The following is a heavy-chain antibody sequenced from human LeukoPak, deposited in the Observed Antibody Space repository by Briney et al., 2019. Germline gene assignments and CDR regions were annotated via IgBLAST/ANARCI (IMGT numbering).Heavy chain of an antibody. CDR3: AKFQCSSTSCYTYYYYGMDV. J-gene: IGHJ6*02. V-gene: IGHV3-23*01. D-gene: IGHD2-2*02. Sequence: GGSLRLSCAASGLPFSSYAMSWVRQAPGKGLEWVSVISDNGGSTYNADSVKGRFTISRDNSKNTLYLQMNSLRAEDTAVYYCAKFQCSSTSCYTYYYYGMDVWGQGTTVTVSS. CDR1: GLPFSSYA. CDR2: ISDNGGST.